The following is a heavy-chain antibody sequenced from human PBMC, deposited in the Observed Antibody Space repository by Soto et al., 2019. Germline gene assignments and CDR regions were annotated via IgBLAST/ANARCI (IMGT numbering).Heavy chain of an antibody. CDR2: TDCINSWYN. D-gene: IGHD2-2*01. V-gene: IGHV6-1*01. Sequence: SQTLALTCAISGDSVSGKCAAWNWIRQSPSRGLEWLERTDCINSWYNDTAVSVKSRSTVTTDTSTNLSTLHLNSVTPEDTAIYVCAREFPSYGSSASYMDYWGHGATVTVSS. CDR1: GDSVSGKCAA. J-gene: IGHJ6*02. CDR3: AREFPSYGSSASYMDY.